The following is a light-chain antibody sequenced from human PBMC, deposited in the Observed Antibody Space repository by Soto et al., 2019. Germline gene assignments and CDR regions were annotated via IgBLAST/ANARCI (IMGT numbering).Light chain of an antibody. CDR1: TGAVTSGYY. J-gene: IGLJ2*01. Sequence: QTVVTQEPSLTVPPGGTVTLTCASSTGAVTSGYYPNWFQQKPGQAPRTLIFNTDNKHSWTPARFSGSLLGGKAALTLSGVQPEDEADYYCLLYYADARLFGGGTKLTVL. V-gene: IGLV7-43*01. CDR2: NTD. CDR3: LLYYADARL.